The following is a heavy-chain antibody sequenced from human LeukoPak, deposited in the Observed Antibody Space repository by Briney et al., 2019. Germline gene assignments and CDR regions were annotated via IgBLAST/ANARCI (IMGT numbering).Heavy chain of an antibody. J-gene: IGHJ2*01. V-gene: IGHV3-30*18. CDR1: GFTFSSSV. Sequence: GGSLRLSCAASGFTFSSSVMHWVRQAPRKGLEWVAVISYDGSSKYYADSVKGRFTISRDNSKNTLYLQMNSLRAEDTAVYYCAKMNYGGDSVDWYFDLWGRGTLVTVSS. CDR3: AKMNYGGDSVDWYFDL. D-gene: IGHD4-23*01. CDR2: ISYDGSSK.